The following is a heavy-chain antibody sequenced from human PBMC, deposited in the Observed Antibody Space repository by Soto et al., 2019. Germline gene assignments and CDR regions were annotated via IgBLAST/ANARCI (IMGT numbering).Heavy chain of an antibody. CDR1: GDTFSSFA. CDR2: IIPIFRTP. Sequence: QVQLVQSGAEVKKPGSSVKVSCKASGDTFSSFAISWVRQAPGQGLEWMGGIIPIFRTPKYAQKFQGRVTITADEPTRTAYMGLSSLRSEDTAGYFCARDRDREQIGGTSCSALDGWGQGTTVIV. CDR3: ARDRDREQIGGTSCSALDG. J-gene: IGHJ6*01. D-gene: IGHD2-15*01. V-gene: IGHV1-69*12.